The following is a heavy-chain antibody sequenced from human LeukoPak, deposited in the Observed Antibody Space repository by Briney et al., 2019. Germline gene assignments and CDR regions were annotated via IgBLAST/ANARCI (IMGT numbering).Heavy chain of an antibody. CDR2: LSGSAGGT. J-gene: IGHJ6*02. Sequence: GGSLRLSCGVSGITLSNYGTSWVRQAPGKGLEWVAGLSGSAGGTNYADSVKGRFTISRDNSKNTLFLQMNSLRAEDTAVYYCAKDLMALGYYYYGMDVWGQGTTVTVSS. CDR1: GITLSNYG. D-gene: IGHD2-8*01. CDR3: AKDLMALGYYYYGMDV. V-gene: IGHV3-23*01.